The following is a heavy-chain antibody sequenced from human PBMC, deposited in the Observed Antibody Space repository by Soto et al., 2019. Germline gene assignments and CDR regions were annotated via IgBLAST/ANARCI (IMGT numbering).Heavy chain of an antibody. V-gene: IGHV4-59*01. D-gene: IGHD2-15*01. Sequence: SETLSLTCTVSGGSISSYYWSWIRQPPGKGLEWIGNIYYSGSTNYNPSLKSRVTISVDTSKNQFSLKLSSVTAADTAVYYCARVVRGGYCSGGSCYSVDYWGQGTLVTVSS. J-gene: IGHJ4*02. CDR1: GGSISSYY. CDR3: ARVVRGGYCSGGSCYSVDY. CDR2: IYYSGST.